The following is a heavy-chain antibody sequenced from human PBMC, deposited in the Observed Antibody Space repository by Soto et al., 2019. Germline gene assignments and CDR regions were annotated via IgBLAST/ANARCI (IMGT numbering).Heavy chain of an antibody. CDR1: GFTFDNFG. V-gene: IGHV3-33*01. D-gene: IGHD3-10*01. CDR3: ARSPRVRGGTASRGC. J-gene: IGHJ4*02. CDR2: IYYDGSKK. Sequence: QVQLVESGGGVVQPGRSLRLSCAASGFTFDNFGMHWVRQAPGKGLEWVSVIYYDGSKKYYADSVRGRFTISRDNSKNMLYLQMDSVRAEDTATYYCARSPRVRGGTASRGCWGQGTLVTVSS.